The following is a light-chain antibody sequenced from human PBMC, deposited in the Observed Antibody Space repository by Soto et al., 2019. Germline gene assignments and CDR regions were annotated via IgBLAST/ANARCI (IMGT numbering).Light chain of an antibody. CDR1: QSVSTN. Sequence: IVLTQSPANMSVFPGESTTISTRARQSVSTNLAWYQQKPGHAPRLLIYGASNRATGIPDRFSSSGSGTDFTLTISRLEPEDFAEYYCQQYGSSGTFGQGTKVDIK. V-gene: IGKV3-20*01. J-gene: IGKJ1*01. CDR3: QQYGSSGT. CDR2: GAS.